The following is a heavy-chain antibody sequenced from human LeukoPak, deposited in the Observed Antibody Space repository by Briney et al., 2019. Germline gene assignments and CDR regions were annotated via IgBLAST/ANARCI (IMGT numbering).Heavy chain of an antibody. J-gene: IGHJ5*02. CDR3: ARGRTIIADYCSSTSCSHRRWFDP. D-gene: IGHD2-2*01. Sequence: SETLSLTCTVSGGSISSSSYYWSWIRQPPGKGLEWIGEINHSGSTNYNPSLKSRVTISVDTSKNQFSLKLSSVTAADTAVYYCARGRTIIADYCSSTSCSHRRWFDPWGQGTLVTVSS. CDR1: GGSISSSSYY. CDR2: INHSGST. V-gene: IGHV4-39*07.